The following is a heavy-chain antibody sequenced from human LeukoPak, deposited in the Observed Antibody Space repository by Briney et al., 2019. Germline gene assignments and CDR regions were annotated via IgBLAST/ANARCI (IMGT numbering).Heavy chain of an antibody. D-gene: IGHD3-22*01. CDR1: GGSINNYY. CDR3: ARGGYYYDSSGYYGAYYFDY. CDR2: IYYRGTT. Sequence: MTSETLSLTCTVSGGSINNYYWSWIRQPPGKGLEWMGYIYYRGTTNYNPSLKSRVTISVDTSKNQFSLKLSSVTAADTAVYYCARGGYYYDSSGYYGAYYFDYWGQGTLVTVSS. V-gene: IGHV4-59*01. J-gene: IGHJ4*02.